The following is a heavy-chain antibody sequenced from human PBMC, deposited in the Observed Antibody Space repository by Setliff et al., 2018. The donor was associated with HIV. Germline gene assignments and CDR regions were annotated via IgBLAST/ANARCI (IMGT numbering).Heavy chain of an antibody. CDR1: GGSFSSSHYY. D-gene: IGHD6-6*01. Sequence: TLSLTCTVSGGSFSSSHYYWGWVRQPPGKGLEWIGGIYYTGSPFYNPSPKSRVTISVDTSNNQFSLKLSSVTAADTAVYYCARGGGTSSPIDYHYYIDVWGKGTKVTV. V-gene: IGHV4-39*01. CDR3: ARGGGTSSPIDYHYYIDV. CDR2: IYYTGSP. J-gene: IGHJ6*03.